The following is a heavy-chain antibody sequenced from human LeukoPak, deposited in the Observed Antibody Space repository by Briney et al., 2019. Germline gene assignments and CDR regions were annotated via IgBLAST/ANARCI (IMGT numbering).Heavy chain of an antibody. V-gene: IGHV5-51*01. J-gene: IGHJ3*02. Sequence: HGESLKISCKGSGYSFTSYWIGWVRQMPGKGLEWMGIIYLGDSDTRYSPSLQGQVTISADKSISTAYLQWSSLKASDTAIYYCASPRSSVLTSAFDIWGQGTMVTVSS. CDR3: ASPRSSVLTSAFDI. D-gene: IGHD3-16*01. CDR1: GYSFTSYW. CDR2: IYLGDSDT.